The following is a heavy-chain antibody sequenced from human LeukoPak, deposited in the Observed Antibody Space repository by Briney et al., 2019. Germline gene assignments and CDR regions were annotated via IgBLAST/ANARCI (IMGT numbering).Heavy chain of an antibody. CDR2: IIPIFGTA. CDR1: GGTFSSYA. Sequence: SVKVSCKASGGTFSSYAISWVRQPPGQGLEWMGRIIPIFGTANYEQKFQGRITITTDESTSTDYLELSSLRSEDTAVYCCAQYYYDSSGYYSGHDYWGQGTLVTVSS. D-gene: IGHD3-22*01. CDR3: AQYYYDSSGYYSGHDY. J-gene: IGHJ4*02. V-gene: IGHV1-69*05.